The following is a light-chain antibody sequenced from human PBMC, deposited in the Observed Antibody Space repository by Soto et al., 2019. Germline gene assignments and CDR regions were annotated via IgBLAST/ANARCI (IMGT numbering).Light chain of an antibody. J-gene: IGLJ2*01. V-gene: IGLV2-14*03. CDR3: SSYTSSSTVV. CDR1: SSDVGGYNS. Sequence: QSVLTQPASVSGSPGQSITISCTGTSSDVGGYNSVSWYQQHPGKVPKLMIYDVSNRPSGVSNRFSGSKSVNTASLTISGLQAEDEADYYCSSYTSSSTVVFGGGTKLTVL. CDR2: DVS.